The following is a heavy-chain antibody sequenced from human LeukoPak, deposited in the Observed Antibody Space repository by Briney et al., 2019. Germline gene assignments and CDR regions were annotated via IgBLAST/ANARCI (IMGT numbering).Heavy chain of an antibody. Sequence: SETLSLTCTASGGSISSYYWSWIRQPPGKGLEWIGYIYYSGSTNYNPSLKSRVTISVDTSKNQFSLKLSSVTAADTAVYYCARARYAFDIWGQGTMVTVSS. CDR1: GGSISSYY. V-gene: IGHV4-59*12. D-gene: IGHD6-6*01. CDR2: IYYSGST. CDR3: ARARYAFDI. J-gene: IGHJ3*02.